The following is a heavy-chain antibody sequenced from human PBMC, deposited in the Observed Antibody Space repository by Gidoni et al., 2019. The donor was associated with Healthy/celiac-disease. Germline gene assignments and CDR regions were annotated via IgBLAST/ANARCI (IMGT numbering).Heavy chain of an antibody. Sequence: QVQLQQWGAGLLKPSETLSLTCAVYGGSFSGYYWSWIRQPPGKGLEWIGEINHSGSTNYNPSLKSRVTISVDTSKNQFSLKLSSVTAADTAVYYCARGHWGVVPAAIAIYYYGMDVWGQGTTVTVSS. D-gene: IGHD2-2*02. V-gene: IGHV4-34*01. CDR3: ARGHWGVVPAAIAIYYYGMDV. CDR1: GGSFSGYY. J-gene: IGHJ6*02. CDR2: INHSGST.